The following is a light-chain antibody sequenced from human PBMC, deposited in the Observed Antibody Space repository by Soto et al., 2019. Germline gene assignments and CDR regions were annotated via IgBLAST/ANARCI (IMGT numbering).Light chain of an antibody. CDR3: GTWDGSLSAVV. Sequence: QSVLTQPPSVSAAPGQKVTISCSGASSNIGNNYVSWYQQLPGTAPKLLIYDNNERPSGIPGRFSGSKSGTSATLGITGLQTGDEADYYCGTWDGSLSAVVFGGGTKVTVL. CDR2: DNN. J-gene: IGLJ2*01. V-gene: IGLV1-51*01. CDR1: SSNIGNNY.